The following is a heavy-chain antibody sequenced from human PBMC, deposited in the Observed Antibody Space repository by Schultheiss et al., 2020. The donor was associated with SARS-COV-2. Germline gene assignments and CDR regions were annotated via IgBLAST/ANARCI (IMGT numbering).Heavy chain of an antibody. Sequence: GGSLRLSCAASGYTFTSYAMHWVRQAPGQRLEWMGWINAGNGNTKYSQKFQGRVTITRDTSASTAYMELSSLRSEDTAVYYCAREAQWLTYDYWGQGTLVTVSS. J-gene: IGHJ4*02. D-gene: IGHD6-19*01. CDR2: INAGNGNT. CDR1: GYTFTSYA. V-gene: IGHV1-3*01. CDR3: AREAQWLTYDY.